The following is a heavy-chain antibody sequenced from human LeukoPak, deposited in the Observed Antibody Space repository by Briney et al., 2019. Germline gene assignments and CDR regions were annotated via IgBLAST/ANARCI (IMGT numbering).Heavy chain of an antibody. D-gene: IGHD3-16*02. CDR3: ARGDTMITFGGVIVSFDY. V-gene: IGHV4-30-4*01. CDR2: IYYSGST. J-gene: IGHJ4*02. CDR1: GGSISSGDYY. Sequence: NPSQTLSLTCTVSGGSISSGDYYWSWIRQPPGKGLEWIGYIYYSGSTYYNPSLKSRVTISVDTSKNQFSLKLSSVTAADTAVYYRARGDTMITFGGVIVSFDYWGQGTLVTVSS.